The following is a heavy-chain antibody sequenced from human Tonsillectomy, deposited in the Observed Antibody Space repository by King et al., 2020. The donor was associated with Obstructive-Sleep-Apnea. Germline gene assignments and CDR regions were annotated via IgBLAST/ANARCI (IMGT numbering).Heavy chain of an antibody. CDR1: GFTFDDYA. J-gene: IGHJ4*02. Sequence: VQLVESGGGLVQPGRSLRLSCAASGFTFDDYAMHWVRQAPGKGLEWVSGIGWNSGDIGYADSVKGRFTFSRDNAKNSLVLQMNSLRAEDTALYYCVKDRHSSSWYYFEYWGQGTLVTVSS. CDR2: IGWNSGDI. V-gene: IGHV3-9*01. D-gene: IGHD6-13*01. CDR3: VKDRHSSSWYYFEY.